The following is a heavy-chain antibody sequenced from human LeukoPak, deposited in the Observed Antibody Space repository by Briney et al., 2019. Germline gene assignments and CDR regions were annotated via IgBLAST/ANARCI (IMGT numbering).Heavy chain of an antibody. D-gene: IGHD1-7*01. V-gene: IGHV1-69*13. CDR2: IIPIFGTA. CDR1: GGTFSSYA. Sequence: SVKVSCKASGGTFSSYAISWVRQAPGQGLEWMGGIIPIFGTANYAQKFQGRVTITADESTSTAYMELSSLRSEDTTVYYCARGLTGTTYLYYYYYYGMDVWGQGTTVTVSS. J-gene: IGHJ6*02. CDR3: ARGLTGTTYLYYYYYYGMDV.